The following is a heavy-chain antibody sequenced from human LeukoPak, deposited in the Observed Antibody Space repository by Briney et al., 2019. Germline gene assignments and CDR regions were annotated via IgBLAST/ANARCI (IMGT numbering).Heavy chain of an antibody. Sequence: SETLFLTCTVSGGSISSGGYYWSWIRQPPGKGLEWIGYIYHSGSTYYNPSLKSRVTILVDRSKNQFSLKLSSVTAADTAVYYCARDRGGFWSGSSYDYWGQGTLVTVSS. CDR1: GGSISSGGYY. CDR3: ARDRGGFWSGSSYDY. J-gene: IGHJ4*02. CDR2: IYHSGST. D-gene: IGHD3-3*01. V-gene: IGHV4-30-2*01.